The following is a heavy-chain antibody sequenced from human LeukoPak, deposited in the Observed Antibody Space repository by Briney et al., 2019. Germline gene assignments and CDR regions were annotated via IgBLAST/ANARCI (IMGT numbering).Heavy chain of an antibody. D-gene: IGHD3-22*01. CDR2: IYYSGST. V-gene: IGHV4-59*01. J-gene: IGHJ3*02. CDR1: GGSISSYY. Sequence: SETLSLSCTVCGGSISSYYWSWIRQPPGKGLEWVGYIYYSGSTNYNPSLTSRVTISVDTSKNQFSLKLSSVTAADTAVYYCARGHDSSGYYYDAFDIWGQGTMVTVSS. CDR3: ARGHDSSGYYYDAFDI.